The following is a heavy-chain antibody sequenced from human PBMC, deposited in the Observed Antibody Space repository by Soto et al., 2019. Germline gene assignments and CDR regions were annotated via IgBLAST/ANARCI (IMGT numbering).Heavy chain of an antibody. D-gene: IGHD6-13*01. Sequence: SETLSLTCTVSGGSISSYYWSWIRQPPGKGLEWIGYIYYSGSTNYNPSLKSRITISVDTSKNQFSLKLSSVTAADTAVYYCARRYSSAFDIWGQGTMVTVSS. CDR2: IYYSGST. J-gene: IGHJ3*02. CDR1: GGSISSYY. CDR3: ARRYSSAFDI. V-gene: IGHV4-59*08.